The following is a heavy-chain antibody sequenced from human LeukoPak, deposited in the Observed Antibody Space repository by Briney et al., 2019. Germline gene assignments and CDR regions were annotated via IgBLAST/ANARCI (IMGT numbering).Heavy chain of an antibody. J-gene: IGHJ5*02. CDR2: IYPGDSDT. CDR3: ARGLSSSWYANWFDP. D-gene: IGHD6-13*01. Sequence: GESLKISCKGSVYRFTTYWIGWVRQMPGKGLEWMGIIYPGDSDTRYSPSFQGQVTISADKSINTAYLQWSSLKASDTANYYCARGLSSSWYANWFDPWGQGTLVTVSS. CDR1: VYRFTTYW. V-gene: IGHV5-51*01.